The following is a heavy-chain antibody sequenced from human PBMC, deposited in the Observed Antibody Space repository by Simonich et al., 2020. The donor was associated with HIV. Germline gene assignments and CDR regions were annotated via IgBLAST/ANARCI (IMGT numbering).Heavy chain of an antibody. CDR1: GGSFSGYY. CDR2: INHSGRT. CDR3: ARLTASGLGEYFQH. J-gene: IGHJ1*01. D-gene: IGHD1-26*01. V-gene: IGHV4-34*01. Sequence: QVQLQQWGAGLLKPSETLSLTCAVYGGSFSGYYWSWIRQPPGKGLELIGEINHSGRTNYNPSLKSRVTISVDTSKNQFSLKLSSVTAADTAVYYCARLTASGLGEYFQHWGQGTLVTVSS.